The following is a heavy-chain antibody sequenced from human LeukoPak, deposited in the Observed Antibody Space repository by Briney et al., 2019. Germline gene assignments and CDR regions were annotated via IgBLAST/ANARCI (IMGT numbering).Heavy chain of an antibody. V-gene: IGHV4-39*07. CDR1: GGSISSSSYY. J-gene: IGHJ3*01. D-gene: IGHD3-9*01. CDR2: INYSGST. Sequence: SETLSLTCTVSGGSISSSSYYWGWIRQPPGKGLEWIGTINYSGSTYYNPPLRGRVTISLATSRNPFSLKMKSLTATDTAVYYCAKATGYGLIAMWGQGTMVTVSS. CDR3: AKATGYGLIAM.